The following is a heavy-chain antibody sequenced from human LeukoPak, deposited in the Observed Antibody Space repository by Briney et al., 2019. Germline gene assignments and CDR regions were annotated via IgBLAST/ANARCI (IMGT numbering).Heavy chain of an antibody. CDR1: GGTFSSCT. J-gene: IGHJ3*02. D-gene: IGHD6-19*01. CDR2: IIPILGIA. V-gene: IGHV1-69*04. CDR3: ARDWGYSSDQEDAFDI. Sequence: SVKVSCKASGGTFSSCTISWVRQAPGQGLEWMGRIIPILGIANYAQKFQGRVTITADKSTSTAYMELSSLRSEDTAVYYCARDWGYSSDQEDAFDIWGQGTMVTVSS.